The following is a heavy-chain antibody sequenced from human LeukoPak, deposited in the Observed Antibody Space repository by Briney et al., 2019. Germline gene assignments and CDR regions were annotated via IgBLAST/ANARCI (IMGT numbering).Heavy chain of an antibody. V-gene: IGHV3-11*04. CDR2: ISSSGSTT. D-gene: IGHD4-11*01. CDR3: AKDYREYYYYYMDV. J-gene: IGHJ6*03. Sequence: GGSLRLSCAASGFTFSDYYMSWIRQAPGKGLEWVSYISSSGSTTYYADSVKGRFTISRDNVKNSLYQQMNSLRAEDTAVYYCAKDYREYYYYYMDVWGKGTTVTVSS. CDR1: GFTFSDYY.